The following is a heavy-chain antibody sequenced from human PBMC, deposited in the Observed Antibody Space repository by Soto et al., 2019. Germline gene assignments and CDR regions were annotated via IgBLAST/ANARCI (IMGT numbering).Heavy chain of an antibody. CDR3: ARDHHSYYDTSGYYPDFDF. J-gene: IGHJ4*02. Sequence: SETLSLTCTVSGGSVTTAPYHWSWIRQSPRNGLEWIGNIYYTGSTNYNPSFESRVAISLDTSNNQFSLRLTSLTAADTAVYFCARDHHSYYDTSGYYPDFDFWGQGTLVTVSS. D-gene: IGHD3-22*01. V-gene: IGHV4-61*01. CDR1: GGSVTTAPYH. CDR2: IYYTGST.